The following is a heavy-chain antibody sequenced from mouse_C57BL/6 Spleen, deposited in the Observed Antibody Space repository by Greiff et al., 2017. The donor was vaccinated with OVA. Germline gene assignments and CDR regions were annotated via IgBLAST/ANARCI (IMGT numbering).Heavy chain of an antibody. CDR1: GFSLSTSGMG. D-gene: IGHD2-5*01. CDR3: AGSYDSNFYFDD. CDR2: LYWDDDK. Sequence: QVTLKVCGPGLLQPSQTLSLTCSSSGFSLSTSGMGVSWLRQPSGKGLEWLAHLYWDDDKRYNPSLKSRPTISKDTSRKQVFRKITSVDTADTATDYCAGSYDSNFYFDDWGQGTTLTVSS. V-gene: IGHV8-12*01. J-gene: IGHJ2*01.